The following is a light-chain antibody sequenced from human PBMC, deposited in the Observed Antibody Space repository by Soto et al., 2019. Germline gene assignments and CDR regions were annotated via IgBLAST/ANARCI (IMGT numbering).Light chain of an antibody. CDR1: NSDIGTYIY. Sequence: ALTQPASVSGSPGQSITISCTGTNSDIGTYIYVSWYQQHPGKAPKLLIYDVSNRPSGVSNRFSGSKSGNTASLTISGLQAEDEADYYCSSYTASRTKFGGGTKLTVL. CDR2: DVS. CDR3: SSYTASRTK. V-gene: IGLV2-14*01. J-gene: IGLJ2*01.